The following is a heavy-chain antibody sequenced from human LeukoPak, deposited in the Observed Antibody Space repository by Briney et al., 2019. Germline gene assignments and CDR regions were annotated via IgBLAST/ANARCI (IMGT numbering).Heavy chain of an antibody. Sequence: SETLSLTCTVSGVSIRNYCWNWIRQPPGKGLEWIGYICDSGNIDYKPSLKSRVTISVDTSKNQFSLKLTSATAADTAVYYCAKWHSHGRYFDYWGQGALVTVSS. CDR2: ICDSGNI. CDR3: AKWHSHGRYFDY. J-gene: IGHJ4*02. D-gene: IGHD1-26*01. V-gene: IGHV4-59*01. CDR1: GVSIRNYC.